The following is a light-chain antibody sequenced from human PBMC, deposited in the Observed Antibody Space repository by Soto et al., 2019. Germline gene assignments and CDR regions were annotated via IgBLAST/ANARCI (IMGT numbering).Light chain of an antibody. J-gene: IGKJ1*01. CDR2: GVS. Sequence: EIVMTQSPATLSVSPGERATLSCEACQRVSSSYFAWYRHKPGQAPRLLIYGVSSRAAGIADRFSGSGSGTDFTLTISRLEPEDSAIYSCHQYYTSPRTFGQGTKVDIK. CDR1: QRVSSSY. CDR3: HQYYTSPRT. V-gene: IGKV3-20*01.